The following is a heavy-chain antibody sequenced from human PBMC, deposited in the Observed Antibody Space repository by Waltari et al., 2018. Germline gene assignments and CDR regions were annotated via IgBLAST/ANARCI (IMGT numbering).Heavy chain of an antibody. Sequence: QVQLVQSGAEVKQPGSSVKVSFKAPGGTFSSCASSWVRQAPGQGLEWMGGIIPIFGTANYAQQFQGRVTITADESTSTAYMELSSLRSEDTAVYYCATQWPHHYWGQGTLVTVSS. V-gene: IGHV1-69*01. J-gene: IGHJ4*02. CDR3: ATQWPHHY. CDR1: GGTFSSCA. CDR2: IIPIFGTA. D-gene: IGHD2-8*01.